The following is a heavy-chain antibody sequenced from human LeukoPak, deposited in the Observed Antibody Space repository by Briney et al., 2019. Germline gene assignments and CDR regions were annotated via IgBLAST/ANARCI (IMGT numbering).Heavy chain of an antibody. CDR1: GFTFISYS. V-gene: IGHV3-48*01. J-gene: IGHJ4*02. CDR3: ARDRYSGSYYPVDY. CDR2: ISSSSHTI. D-gene: IGHD1-26*01. Sequence: PGGSLRLSCAASGFTFISYSMNWVRQAPGKGLEWVSYISSSSHTIYYADSEKGRFTISRDNAKNSLYLQMNSLRAEDTAVYYCARDRYSGSYYPVDYWGQGTLVTVSS.